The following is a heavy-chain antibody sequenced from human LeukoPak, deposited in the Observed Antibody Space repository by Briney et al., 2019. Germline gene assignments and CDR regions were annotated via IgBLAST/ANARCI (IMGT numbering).Heavy chain of an antibody. CDR3: ARVGSGGAWFDF. J-gene: IGHJ4*02. V-gene: IGHV4-39*07. D-gene: IGHD6-19*01. Sequence: PSETLSLTCTVSGGSISSSNYYWGWIRQPPGKGLEWIGSIYYSGSTNYNPSLKSRVTISVDTSKNQFSLKLSSVTAADTAVYFCARVGSGGAWFDFWGQGTLVTVSS. CDR2: IYYSGST. CDR1: GGSISSSNYY.